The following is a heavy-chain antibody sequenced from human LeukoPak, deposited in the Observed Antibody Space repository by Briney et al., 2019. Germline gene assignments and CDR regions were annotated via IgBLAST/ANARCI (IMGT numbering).Heavy chain of an antibody. V-gene: IGHV3-73*01. Sequence: GGSLRLSCAASGFPFSGSAIHWARQASGIGLEWLGRIRSKANSYATAYAASVNGRFTISRDDSKNTAYLQMNSLKTEDTAVYYCTSRLTPFYYYDSSVSDAFESWGQGTMVTVSS. CDR3: TSRLTPFYYYDSSVSDAFES. D-gene: IGHD3-22*01. CDR1: GFPFSGSA. CDR2: IRSKANSYAT. J-gene: IGHJ3*02.